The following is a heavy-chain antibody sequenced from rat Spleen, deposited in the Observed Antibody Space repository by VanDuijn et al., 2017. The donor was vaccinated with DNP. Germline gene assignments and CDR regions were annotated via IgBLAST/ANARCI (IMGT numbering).Heavy chain of an antibody. CDR2: ISSSGNT. CDR1: GFSLTRYD. CDR3: NRGGPY. J-gene: IGHJ2*01. D-gene: IGHD1-11*01. V-gene: IGHV2S12*01. Sequence: QVQLKESGPGLVQTSQTLSLTCTVSGFSLTRYDVSWVRQPPGKGLEWIAAISSSGNTYYNSNLKSRVSISRDTSKSQVSLKMNSLQSEDTAIYFCNRGGPYWGQGVMVTVSS.